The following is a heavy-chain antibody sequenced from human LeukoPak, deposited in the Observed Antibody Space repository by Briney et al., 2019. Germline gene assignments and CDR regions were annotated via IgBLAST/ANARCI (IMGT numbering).Heavy chain of an antibody. CDR1: GGSISSYY. CDR3: ARGRPQRRYCSSTSCYAVGYSSPHFDY. J-gene: IGHJ4*02. Sequence: SETLSLTCTVSGGSISSYYWSWIRQPPGKGLEWIGYIYYSGSTNYNPSLKSRVTISVDTSKNQFSLKLSSVTAADTAVYYCARGRPQRRYCSSTSCYAVGYSSPHFDYWGQGTLVTVSS. CDR2: IYYSGST. D-gene: IGHD2-2*01. V-gene: IGHV4-59*12.